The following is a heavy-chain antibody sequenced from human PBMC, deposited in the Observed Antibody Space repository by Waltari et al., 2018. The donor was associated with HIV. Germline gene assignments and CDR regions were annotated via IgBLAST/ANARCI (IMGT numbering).Heavy chain of an antibody. CDR3: ARGRQSDWAGELDP. CDR1: GGAFPSYF. Sequence: QVQLQESGPGLVKPSETLSLTCTVSGGAFPSYFGTWILQPPGKGLEWIGYIYYTGHTDYNPSLKSRVTMSVDASKNQFSLYLNSVTAADTAVYFCARGRQSDWAGELDPWGQGILVTISS. D-gene: IGHD2-21*02. J-gene: IGHJ5*02. V-gene: IGHV4-59*01. CDR2: IYYTGHT.